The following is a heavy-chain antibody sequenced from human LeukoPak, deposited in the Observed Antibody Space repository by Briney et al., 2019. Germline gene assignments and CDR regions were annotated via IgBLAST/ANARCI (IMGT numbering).Heavy chain of an antibody. CDR3: ARVIPPGRQSDL. CDR1: GGSFSGYY. D-gene: IGHD2-21*01. CDR2: IYHSGTT. Sequence: SETLSLTCAVYGGSFSGYYWSWIRQPPGKGRGWIGTIYHSGTTYYNPSLKSRVAISIDTSKNQFSLNLSSVAAADTAVYCCARVIPPGRQSDLWGRGTLITVSS. V-gene: IGHV4-34*01. J-gene: IGHJ2*01.